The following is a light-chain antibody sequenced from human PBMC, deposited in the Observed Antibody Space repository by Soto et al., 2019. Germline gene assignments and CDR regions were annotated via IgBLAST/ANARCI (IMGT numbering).Light chain of an antibody. V-gene: IGLV1-51*02. CDR2: ESN. Sequence: QSVLTQPPSVSAAPGQTVTISCSGSSSNIGNNYVSWYQQLSGTAPKLLTYESNKRPSGIPDRFSGSKSGTSATLGITGLQTGDEADYYCGTWDNSLSAGVFGGGTKLTVL. J-gene: IGLJ2*01. CDR3: GTWDNSLSAGV. CDR1: SSNIGNNY.